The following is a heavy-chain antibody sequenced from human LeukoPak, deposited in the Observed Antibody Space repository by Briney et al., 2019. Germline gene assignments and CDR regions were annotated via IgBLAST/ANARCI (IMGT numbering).Heavy chain of an antibody. V-gene: IGHV3-21*01. Sequence: PGGSLRLSCAASGFTFTSFSFNWVRQAPGKGLEWVSSIYTVATYIYYADSVRGRLTISRDNAKNSVYLQMDSLRAEDTGVYYCARLRRNGDSGGFYYYYDYWGQGTLVTASS. CDR1: GFTFTSFS. J-gene: IGHJ4*02. CDR2: IYTVATYI. D-gene: IGHD3-22*01. CDR3: ARLRRNGDSGGFYYYYDY.